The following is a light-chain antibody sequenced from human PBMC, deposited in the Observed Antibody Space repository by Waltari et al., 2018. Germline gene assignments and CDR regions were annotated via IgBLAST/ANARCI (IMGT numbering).Light chain of an antibody. V-gene: IGKV4-1*01. Sequence: DIVMTQSPDSLAVSLGERATTNCKSSQSVLYSSNNKNYLAWYQQKPGQPPKLLLYWASTRESGVPDRFSGSGSGTDFTLTISSLQAEDVAVYYCQQYYSTPPHTFGQGTKLEIK. J-gene: IGKJ2*01. CDR1: QSVLYSSNNKNY. CDR3: QQYYSTPPHT. CDR2: WAS.